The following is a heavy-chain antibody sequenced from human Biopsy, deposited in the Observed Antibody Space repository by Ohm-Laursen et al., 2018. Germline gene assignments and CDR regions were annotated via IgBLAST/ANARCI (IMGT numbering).Heavy chain of an antibody. V-gene: IGHV1-46*01. J-gene: IGHJ4*02. CDR3: ALQSVAQMKNFDY. Sequence: GASVKVSCKASGYSFTSYYMHWVRQAPGQGLEWMGMINPSGSTTSYPQIFQGRVTMTRDTSMSTAYMEMSRLRCDDTAVYYCALQSVAQMKNFDYWGQGTLVTVSS. D-gene: IGHD6-19*01. CDR2: INPSGSTT. CDR1: GYSFTSYY.